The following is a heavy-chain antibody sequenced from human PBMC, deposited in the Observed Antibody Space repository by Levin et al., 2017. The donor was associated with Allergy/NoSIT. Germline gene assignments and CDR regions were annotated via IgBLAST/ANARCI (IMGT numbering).Heavy chain of an antibody. V-gene: IGHV3-23*01. CDR2: IRSNGNT. Sequence: TGESLKISCAASGFTISTYAMSWVRQAPGKGLEWVSTIRSNGNTYYAGSVKGRFTISRDTSKNTLYLQMNNLRAEDTAKYYVVTQNFDYWGQGTLVTVSS. D-gene: IGHD4-23*01. CDR1: GFTISTYA. CDR3: VTQNFDY. J-gene: IGHJ4*02.